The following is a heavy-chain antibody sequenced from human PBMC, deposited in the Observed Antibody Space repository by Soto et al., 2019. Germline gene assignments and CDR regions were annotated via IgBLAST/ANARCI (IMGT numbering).Heavy chain of an antibody. J-gene: IGHJ4*02. CDR2: IKQDGSEK. V-gene: IGHV3-7*01. CDR1: GFTFSSYW. Sequence: EVQLVESGGGLVQPGGSLRLSCAASGFTFSSYWMSWVRQAPGKGLEWVANIKQDGSEKYYVDSVKGRFTISRDNATNSLYLQMNSLRAEDTAVYYCAREGPFEYSSATFDYWGQGTLVTVSS. CDR3: AREGPFEYSSATFDY. D-gene: IGHD6-6*01.